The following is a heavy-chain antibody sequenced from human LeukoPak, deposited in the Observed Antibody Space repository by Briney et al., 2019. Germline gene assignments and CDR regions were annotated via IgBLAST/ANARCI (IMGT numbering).Heavy chain of an antibody. J-gene: IGHJ4*02. CDR2: IRYDGSNK. Sequence: GGSLRLSCAASGFTFSSYGMHWVRQAPGKGLEWVTFIRYDGSNKYYADSVKGRFTISRDNSKNTLHVQMNSLRAEDTAVYFCAGTPVAGSRIFWRFLEYWGQGALVTVSS. CDR3: AGTPVAGSRIFWRFLEY. D-gene: IGHD3-9*01. V-gene: IGHV3-30*02. CDR1: GFTFSSYG.